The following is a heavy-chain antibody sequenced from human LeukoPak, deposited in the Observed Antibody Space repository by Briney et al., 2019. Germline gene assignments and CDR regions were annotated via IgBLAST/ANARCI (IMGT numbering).Heavy chain of an antibody. CDR3: ARYLGYCSGGSCYHFDY. V-gene: IGHV3-7*03. CDR1: GFTFSSYW. CDR2: IKQDGSVK. D-gene: IGHD2-15*01. J-gene: IGHJ4*02. Sequence: GGSLRLSCAASGFTFSSYWMSWVRQAPGKGLEWVANIKQDGSVKYYVDSVKGRFTISRDNAKNSLYLQMNSLRAEDTAVYYCARYLGYCSGGSCYHFDYWGQGTLVTVSS.